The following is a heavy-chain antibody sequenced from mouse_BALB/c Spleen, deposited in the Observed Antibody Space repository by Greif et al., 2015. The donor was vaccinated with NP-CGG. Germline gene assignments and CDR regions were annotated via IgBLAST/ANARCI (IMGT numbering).Heavy chain of an antibody. CDR2: ISSGSRTI. D-gene: IGHD2-4*01. CDR3: ARDDYDDY. V-gene: IGHV5-17*02. Sequence: DVMLVEPGGGLVQPGGSRKLPCAASGFTFSSFGMHWVRQAPEKGLEWVAYISSGSRTIYYADTVKGRFTISRDNPKYTLYLQMTGLRSEDTAMCYCARDDYDDYWGQGTTLTVS. CDR1: GFTFSSFG. J-gene: IGHJ2*01.